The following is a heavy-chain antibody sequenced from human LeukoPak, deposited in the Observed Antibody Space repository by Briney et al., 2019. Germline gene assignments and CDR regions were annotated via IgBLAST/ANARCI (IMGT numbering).Heavy chain of an antibody. CDR1: GFSFSSQG. J-gene: IGHJ5*02. Sequence: LPGGSLRLSCAASGFSFSSQGMSWVHQAPGKGLEWVSCISSSGGNTCYGDSVKGRFTISRDNSKNTLYLQMNSLRAEDTALYYCARNCLNPPEFDPWAQGTLVTVSS. CDR3: ARNCLNPPEFDP. V-gene: IGHV3-23*01. CDR2: ISSSGGNT. D-gene: IGHD2-15*01.